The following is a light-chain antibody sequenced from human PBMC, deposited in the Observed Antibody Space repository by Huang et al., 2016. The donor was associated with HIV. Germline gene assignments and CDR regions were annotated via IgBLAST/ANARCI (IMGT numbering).Light chain of an antibody. CDR3: QQRSNLGT. J-gene: IGKJ4*01. CDR1: QRVSSY. Sequence: EIVLTQSPVTLSLSPGERATLSCRASQRVSSYLAWYQQKPGQAPRLLLSDASTRATGIPARFSGSWFGTYITLTISSLEPEDFAVYYCQQRSNLGTFGGGTKVEIK. CDR2: DAS. V-gene: IGKV3-11*01.